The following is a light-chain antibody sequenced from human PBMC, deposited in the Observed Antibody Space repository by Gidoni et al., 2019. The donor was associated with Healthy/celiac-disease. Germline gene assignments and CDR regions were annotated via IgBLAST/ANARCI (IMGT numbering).Light chain of an antibody. CDR2: RNN. CDR3: AAWDDSLSGPLYV. J-gene: IGLJ1*01. V-gene: IGLV1-47*01. Sequence: QSVLTQPPSASGTPGRRATISCSGSSSNTGSTYVYWYQQLPGTAPKLLFYRNNQRPSGAPDRFSCSTSGTSASLAISGLRSEDEADYYCAAWDDSLSGPLYVFGTGTKVTVL. CDR1: SSNTGSTY.